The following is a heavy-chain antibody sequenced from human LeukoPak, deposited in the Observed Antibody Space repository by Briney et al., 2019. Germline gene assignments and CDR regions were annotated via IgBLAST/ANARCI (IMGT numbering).Heavy chain of an antibody. CDR2: LPYDGSNK. CDR1: DFTSGTFA. Sequence: PGGSLRPYWAASDFTSGTFAIQWARKAPGKGLGWVAFLPYDGSNKYYADSVKGRFTISRDNSKNTLYLQMNSLRAEDTAVYYCARDGPIKAYGDLGMNFDYWGQGTLVTVSS. J-gene: IGHJ4*02. V-gene: IGHV3-33*05. CDR3: ARDGPIKAYGDLGMNFDY. D-gene: IGHD4-17*01.